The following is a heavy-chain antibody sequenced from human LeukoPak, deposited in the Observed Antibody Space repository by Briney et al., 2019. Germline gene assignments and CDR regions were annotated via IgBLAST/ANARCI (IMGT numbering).Heavy chain of an antibody. D-gene: IGHD5-18*01. CDR2: IYPGDSDT. J-gene: IGHJ4*02. CDR3: ARTTELWLPYFDY. CDR1: GYSFTSYW. V-gene: IGHV5-51*01. Sequence: GESLKISCKGSGYSFTSYWIGWVRQMPRKGLEWMGIIYPGDSDTRYSPSFQGQVTISADKSISTAYLQWSSLKASDTAMYYCARTTELWLPYFDYWGQGTLVTVSS.